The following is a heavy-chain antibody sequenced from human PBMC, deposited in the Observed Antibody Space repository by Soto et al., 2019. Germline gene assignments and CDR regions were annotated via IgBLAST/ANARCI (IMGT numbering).Heavy chain of an antibody. D-gene: IGHD1-7*01. CDR2: IYYIGAY. CDR3: ARTPETRDWLDP. Sequence: QVQLQQSGPGLVRPSETLSLSCSVSGAYVSSYYWSWVRQPPGKGLEWIGYIYYIGAYNYNPSLKSRVTISVDTSKNQFSLKLTSVTAADTAVYYCARTPETRDWLDPWGQGTLVTVSS. J-gene: IGHJ5*02. CDR1: GAYVSSYY. V-gene: IGHV4-59*02.